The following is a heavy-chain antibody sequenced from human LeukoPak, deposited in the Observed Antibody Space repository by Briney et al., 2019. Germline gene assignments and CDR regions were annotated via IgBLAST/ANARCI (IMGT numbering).Heavy chain of an antibody. Sequence: ASVKVSCKASGYTFTGYYMHWVRQAPGQGLEWMGWINPNSGGTNYAQKFQGRVTMTRDTSISTAYMELSRLRSDDTAVYYCAGGAGLRYYAYYMDVWGKGTTVTVSS. V-gene: IGHV1-2*02. CDR2: INPNSGGT. D-gene: IGHD3-22*01. J-gene: IGHJ6*03. CDR1: GYTFTGYY. CDR3: AGGAGLRYYAYYMDV.